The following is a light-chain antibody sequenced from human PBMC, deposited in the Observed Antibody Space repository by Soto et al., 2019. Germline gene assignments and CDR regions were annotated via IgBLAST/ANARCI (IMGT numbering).Light chain of an antibody. CDR2: GAS. CDR1: QSVSST. J-gene: IGKJ2*01. CDR3: QQYSDWPYT. Sequence: EIVMTQSPATLSVSPGERATLSCRASQSVSSTLAWYQQKRGQSPRLLIYGASTRATGIPVRFSGSGSGTEFTLAISSLQSEDFAVYYCQQYSDWPYTFGQGTKLEIK. V-gene: IGKV3-15*01.